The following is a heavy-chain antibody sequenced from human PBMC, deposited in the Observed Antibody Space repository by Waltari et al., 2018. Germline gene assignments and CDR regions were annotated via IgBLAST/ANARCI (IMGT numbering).Heavy chain of an antibody. Sequence: EVQLVESGGGLIQPGGSLRLSCAASGFTVSSNYMSWVRQAPGKGLEWVSVIYSGGSTYYADSVKGRFTISRDNSKNTLYLQMNSLRAEDTAVYYCARKQQLEREAFDIWGQGTMVTVSS. CDR1: GFTVSSNY. J-gene: IGHJ3*02. D-gene: IGHD6-13*01. CDR2: IYSGGST. V-gene: IGHV3-53*01. CDR3: ARKQQLEREAFDI.